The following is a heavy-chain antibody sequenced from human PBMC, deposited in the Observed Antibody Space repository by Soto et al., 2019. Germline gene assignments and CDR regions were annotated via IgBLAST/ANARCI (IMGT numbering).Heavy chain of an antibody. D-gene: IGHD6-19*01. CDR1: GGSFSGYY. CDR3: ARDTGYSSGWYYY. Sequence: QVQLQQWGAGLLKPSETLSLTCAVYGGSFSGYYWSWIRQPPGKGLEWIGEINHSGSTNYHPSLKSRVTISVDTSKNQFSLKLSSVTAADTAVYYCARDTGYSSGWYYYWGQGTLVTVSS. CDR2: INHSGST. V-gene: IGHV4-34*01. J-gene: IGHJ4*02.